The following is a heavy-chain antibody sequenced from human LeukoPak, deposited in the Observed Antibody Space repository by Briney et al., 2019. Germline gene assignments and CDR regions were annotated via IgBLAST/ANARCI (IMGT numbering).Heavy chain of an antibody. V-gene: IGHV4-59*01. CDR3: ARTVHYSSGWAPTYYFDY. CDR2: IYYSGNT. CDR1: GGSITNYY. J-gene: IGHJ4*02. D-gene: IGHD6-19*01. Sequence: SETLSLTCTVSGGSITNYYWSWIRQPPGKGLEWIGYIYYSGNTNYNPSLKSRVTMSVDTSKNQFSLKLSSETAADTAVYYCARTVHYSSGWAPTYYFDYWGQGTLVSVSS.